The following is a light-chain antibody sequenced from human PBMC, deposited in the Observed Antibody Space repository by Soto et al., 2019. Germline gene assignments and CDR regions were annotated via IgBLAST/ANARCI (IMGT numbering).Light chain of an antibody. CDR3: QQSYSPVRNM. CDR1: QSISSY. V-gene: IGKV1-39*01. Sequence: DIQMTQSPSSLSASVGDRVTITCRASQSISSYLNWYQQKPGKAPKLLIYGASNLQSGVPSRFSGGGSWTEFTLTISSLQPEDFATYYCQQSYSPVRNMVGQGTNLDI. J-gene: IGKJ2*01. CDR2: GAS.